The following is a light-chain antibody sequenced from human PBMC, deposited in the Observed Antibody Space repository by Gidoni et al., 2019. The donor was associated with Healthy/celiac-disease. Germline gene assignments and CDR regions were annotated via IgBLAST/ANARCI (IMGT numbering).Light chain of an antibody. CDR2: DVT. CDR1: SSDVGGYNY. CDR3: GSYTSSSTLYV. V-gene: IGLV2-14*01. J-gene: IGLJ1*01. Sequence: QSALTQPASVSGSPGQSITISCTGTSSDVGGYNYVSWYQQYPGKAPKVMIYDVTNRPSGVSNRFSGSKSGNTASLTISGLQAEDEADYYCGSYTSSSTLYVFGTGTKVTVL.